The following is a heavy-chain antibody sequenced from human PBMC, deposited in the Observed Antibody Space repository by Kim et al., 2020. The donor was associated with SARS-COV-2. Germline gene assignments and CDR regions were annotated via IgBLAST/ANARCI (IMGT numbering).Heavy chain of an antibody. J-gene: IGHJ5*02. Sequence: SETLSLTCAVYGGSFSGYYWSWIRQPPGKGLEWIGEINHSGSTNYNPSLKSRVTISVDTSKNQFSLKLSSVTAADTAVYYCARGGPVRYPGWFDPWGQGTLVTVSS. CDR2: INHSGST. CDR1: GGSFSGYY. V-gene: IGHV4-34*01. CDR3: ARGGPVRYPGWFDP. D-gene: IGHD3-9*01.